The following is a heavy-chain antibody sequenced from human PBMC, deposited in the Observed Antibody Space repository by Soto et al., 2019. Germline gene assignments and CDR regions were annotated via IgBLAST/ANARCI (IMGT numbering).Heavy chain of an antibody. CDR1: GYTFTGYY. Sequence: GASVKVSCKASGYTFTGYYMHWVRQAPGQGLEWMGWINPNSGGTNYAQKFQGRVTMTRDTSISTAYMELSRLRSDDTAVYYCASDPGYCSSXSCKIRSRYHYYYGMDVWGQGTTVTVSS. D-gene: IGHD2-2*01. J-gene: IGHJ6*02. CDR3: ASDPGYCSSXSCKIRSRYHYYYGMDV. V-gene: IGHV1-2*02. CDR2: INPNSGGT.